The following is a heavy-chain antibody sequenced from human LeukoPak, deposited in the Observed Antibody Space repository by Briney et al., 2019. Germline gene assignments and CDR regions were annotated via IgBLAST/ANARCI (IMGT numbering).Heavy chain of an antibody. V-gene: IGHV1-8*01. Sequence: ASVKVSCTASGYTFINYDINWVRQATGDGVEWVGWMNPKSGNTGCAQKLQGRVTMTRNNSISTAYMELSSLRSEDTALYFCARGPSLHTNWVGGRWFDPWGQGTRVTVSS. CDR2: MNPKSGNT. CDR3: ARGPSLHTNWVGGRWFDP. CDR1: GYTFINYD. D-gene: IGHD1-1*01. J-gene: IGHJ5*02.